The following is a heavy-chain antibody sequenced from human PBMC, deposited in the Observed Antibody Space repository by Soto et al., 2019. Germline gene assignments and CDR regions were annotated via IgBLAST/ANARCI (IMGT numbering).Heavy chain of an antibody. CDR2: IYHSGST. J-gene: IGHJ4*02. D-gene: IGHD3-3*01. CDR3: ARDLSRITIFGVVIRGFDY. CDR1: SGSISSSNW. Sequence: QVQLQESGPGLVKPSGTLSLTCAVSSGSISSSNWWSWVRQPPGKGLEWIGEIYHSGSTNYNPSLKSRVAISVDKSKNQFSLKLSSVTAADTAVYYCARDLSRITIFGVVIRGFDYWGQGTLVTVSS. V-gene: IGHV4-4*02.